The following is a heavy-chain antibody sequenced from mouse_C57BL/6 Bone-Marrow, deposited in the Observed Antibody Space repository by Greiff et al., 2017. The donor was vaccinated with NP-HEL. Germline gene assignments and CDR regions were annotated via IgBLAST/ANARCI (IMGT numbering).Heavy chain of an antibody. CDR3: AREGIYYYGSSSWFAY. CDR2: IYPGSGST. Sequence: QVQLKQPGAELVKPGASVTMSCKASGYTFTSYWITWVKQRPGQGLEWIGDIYPGSGSTNYNEKFKSKATLTVDTSSSTAYMQLSSLTSEDSAVYYCAREGIYYYGSSSWFAYWGQGTLVTVSA. CDR1: GYTFTSYW. V-gene: IGHV1-55*01. D-gene: IGHD1-1*01. J-gene: IGHJ3*01.